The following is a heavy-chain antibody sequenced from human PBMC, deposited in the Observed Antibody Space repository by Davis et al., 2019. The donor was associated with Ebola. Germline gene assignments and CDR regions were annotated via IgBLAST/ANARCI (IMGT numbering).Heavy chain of an antibody. CDR2: INHSRST. V-gene: IGHV4-34*01. CDR3: ARGFGGVVNYFDY. D-gene: IGHD3-3*01. CDR1: GGSFSGYY. Sequence: PSETLSLTCAVYGGSFSGYYWSWIRQPPGKGLEWIGEINHSRSTNYNPSLKSRVTISVDTSKNQFSLKLSSVTAADTAVYYCARGFGGVVNYFDYWGQGTLVTVSS. J-gene: IGHJ4*02.